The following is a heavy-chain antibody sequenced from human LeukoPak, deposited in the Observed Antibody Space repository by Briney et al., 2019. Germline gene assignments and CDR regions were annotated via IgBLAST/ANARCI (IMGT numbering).Heavy chain of an antibody. V-gene: IGHV4-39*01. Sequence: PSETLSLTCAVYGGSFSSYYWGWIRQPPGKGLEWIGSIYYSGSTYYNPSLKSRVTISVDTSKNQFSLKLSSVTAADTAVYYCARQGDELSIAAASIWGQGTMVTVSS. J-gene: IGHJ3*02. CDR2: IYYSGST. D-gene: IGHD6-13*01. CDR3: ARQGDELSIAAASI. CDR1: GGSFSSYY.